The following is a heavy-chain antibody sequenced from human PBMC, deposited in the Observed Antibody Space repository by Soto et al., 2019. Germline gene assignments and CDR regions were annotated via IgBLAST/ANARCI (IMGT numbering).Heavy chain of an antibody. CDR3: ARDLNLGSFDY. Sequence: GGSLRLSCAASGFTFSSYSMNWVHQAPGKGLEWVSYISSSSSTIYYADSVKGRFTISRDNAKNSLYLQMNSLRAEDTAVYYCARDLNLGSFDYWGQGTLVTVSS. V-gene: IGHV3-48*01. CDR2: ISSSSSTI. J-gene: IGHJ4*02. CDR1: GFTFSSYS.